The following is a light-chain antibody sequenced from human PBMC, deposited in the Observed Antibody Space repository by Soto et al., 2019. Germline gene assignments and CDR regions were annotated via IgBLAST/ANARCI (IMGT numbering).Light chain of an antibody. CDR1: QSINNC. Sequence: DIQMTQSPSSLSASVGDRVTITCRASQSINNCLSWFQQKPGQAPKLLIYAASNLQSGVPSRFSGSGSGTDFILTIDSLQPEDFAPYYCHQTYIAPATFGQGTKVGVK. CDR2: AAS. J-gene: IGKJ1*01. V-gene: IGKV1-39*01. CDR3: HQTYIAPAT.